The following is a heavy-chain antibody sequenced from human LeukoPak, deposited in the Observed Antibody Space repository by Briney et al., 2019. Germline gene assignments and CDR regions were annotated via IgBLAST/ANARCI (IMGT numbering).Heavy chain of an antibody. CDR1: GGSISSGDYY. CDR3: ARGDPSPHQLLSIGY. D-gene: IGHD2-2*01. J-gene: IGHJ4*02. Sequence: PSQTLSLACTVSGGSISSGDYYWSRIRQPPGKGVEWIGYIYYSGSTYYNPSLKSRVTISVDTSKNQFSLKLSSVTAADTAVYYCARGDPSPHQLLSIGYWGQGTLVTVSS. V-gene: IGHV4-30-4*08. CDR2: IYYSGST.